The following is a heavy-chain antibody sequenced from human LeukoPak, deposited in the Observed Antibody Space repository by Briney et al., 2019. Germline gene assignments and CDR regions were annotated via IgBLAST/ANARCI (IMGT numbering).Heavy chain of an antibody. CDR2: ISSSSSYI. Sequence: GGSLRLSCAASGFTFSSYSMNWVRQAPGKGLEWVSSISSSSSYIYYADSVKGRFAISRDNAKNSLYLQMNSLRAEDTAVYYCARDLITMARGVMTSSGMDVWGKGTTVTVSS. V-gene: IGHV3-21*01. D-gene: IGHD3-10*01. CDR3: ARDLITMARGVMTSSGMDV. J-gene: IGHJ6*04. CDR1: GFTFSSYS.